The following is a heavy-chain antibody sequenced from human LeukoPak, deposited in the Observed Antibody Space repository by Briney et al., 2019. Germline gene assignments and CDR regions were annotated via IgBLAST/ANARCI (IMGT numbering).Heavy chain of an antibody. J-gene: IGHJ4*02. D-gene: IGHD3-9*01. V-gene: IGHV5-51*01. Sequence: GESLKISCKGSGYSFTSYWIGWVRQMPGKGLEWMGIIYPGDSDTRHSPSFQGQVTISADKSISTAYLQWSSLKASDTAMYYCARGYYDILTGFPYWGQGTLVTVSS. CDR2: IYPGDSDT. CDR1: GYSFTSYW. CDR3: ARGYYDILTGFPY.